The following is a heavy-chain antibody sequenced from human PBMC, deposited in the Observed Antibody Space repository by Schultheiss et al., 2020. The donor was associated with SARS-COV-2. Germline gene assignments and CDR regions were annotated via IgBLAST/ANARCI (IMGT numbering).Heavy chain of an antibody. CDR2: INHSGST. CDR3: ARDCAVAGHYGMDV. V-gene: IGHV4-39*07. Sequence: SETLSLTCTVSGGSISSSSYYWGWIRQPPGKGLEWIGEINHSGSTNYNPSLKSRVTISVDTSKNQFSLKLSSVTAADTAVYYCARDCAVAGHYGMDVWGQGTTVTVSS. D-gene: IGHD6-19*01. CDR1: GGSISSSSYY. J-gene: IGHJ6*02.